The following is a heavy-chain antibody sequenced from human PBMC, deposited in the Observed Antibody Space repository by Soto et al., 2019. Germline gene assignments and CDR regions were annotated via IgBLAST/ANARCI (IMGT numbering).Heavy chain of an antibody. J-gene: IGHJ5*02. CDR3: ARHSGYAAARWFDP. CDR1: GGSISSSSYY. Sequence: QLQLQESGPGLVKPSETLSLTCTVSGGSISSSSYYWGWIRQPPGKGLEWIGSIYYSGSTYYNPSLKSRVTISVDTSKNQFSLKLSSVTAADTAVYYCARHSGYAAARWFDPWGQGTLVTVSS. CDR2: IYYSGST. V-gene: IGHV4-39*01. D-gene: IGHD6-13*01.